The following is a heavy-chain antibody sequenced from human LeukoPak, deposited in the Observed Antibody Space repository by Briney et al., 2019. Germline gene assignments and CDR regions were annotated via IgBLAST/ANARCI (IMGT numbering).Heavy chain of an antibody. V-gene: IGHV3-7*01. J-gene: IGHJ6*02. CDR2: MKEDGSEK. CDR1: GFAFSTYW. CDR3: GKDMDV. Sequence: GGSLRLSCAAFGFAFSTYWMSWVRQAPGKGLEWVANMKEDGSEKYYVDSVKGRFTISRDDAKNSLYLQMNSLRAEDTAVYYCGKDMDVWGQGTTVTVSS.